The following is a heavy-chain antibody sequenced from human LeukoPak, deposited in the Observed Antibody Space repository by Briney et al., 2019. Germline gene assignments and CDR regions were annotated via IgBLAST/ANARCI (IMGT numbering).Heavy chain of an antibody. J-gene: IGHJ4*02. CDR3: ASLDTAMVNGDY. D-gene: IGHD5-18*01. CDR2: IKQDGSEK. V-gene: IGHV3-7*01. Sequence: GGSLRLSCAASGITFSSYWMSWVRQAPGKGLEWVANIKQDGSEKNYVDSVRGRFTISRDNAKNSLYLQMNSLRAEDTAMYYCASLDTAMVNGDYWGQGTLVTVSS. CDR1: GITFSSYW.